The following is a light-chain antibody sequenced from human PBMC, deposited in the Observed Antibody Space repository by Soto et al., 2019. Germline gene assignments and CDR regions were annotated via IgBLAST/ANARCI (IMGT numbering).Light chain of an antibody. Sequence: EIVLTQSPGTLSLSPGKRATLSCRASQSISSSYLAWYQQKPGQAPRLLIYGASTRATDIPGRFSGSGSGTEFTLTVSSLQSEDFAVYYCQQYNDWPRTFGQGTKVDIK. CDR3: QQYNDWPRT. V-gene: IGKV3-15*01. CDR2: GAS. J-gene: IGKJ1*01. CDR1: QSISSSY.